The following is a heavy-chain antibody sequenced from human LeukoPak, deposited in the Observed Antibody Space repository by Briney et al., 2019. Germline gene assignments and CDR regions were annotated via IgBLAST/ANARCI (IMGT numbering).Heavy chain of an antibody. D-gene: IGHD6-13*01. Sequence: SETLSLTCTVSGGSISSYYWSWIRQPPGKGLEWIGYIYYSGSTNYNPSLKSRVTISVDTSKNQFSLKLSSVTAADTAVYYCARGLFGYSSPFDYWGQGTLVTVSS. CDR1: GGSISSYY. J-gene: IGHJ4*02. CDR3: ARGLFGYSSPFDY. CDR2: IYYSGST. V-gene: IGHV4-59*01.